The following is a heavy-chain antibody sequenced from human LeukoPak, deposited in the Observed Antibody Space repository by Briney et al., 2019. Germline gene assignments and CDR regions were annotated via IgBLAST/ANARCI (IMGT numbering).Heavy chain of an antibody. J-gene: IGHJ4*02. D-gene: IGHD2-2*02. CDR2: IYSGGST. V-gene: IGHV3-53*01. Sequence: GGSLRLSCAASGFTVSSNYMSWVRQAPGKGLEWVSVIYSGGSTYYADSVKGRLTISRDNSKNTLYLQMNSLRAEDTAVYYCARAGDIPGYYFDYWGQGTLVTVSS. CDR1: GFTVSSNY. CDR3: ARAGDIPGYYFDY.